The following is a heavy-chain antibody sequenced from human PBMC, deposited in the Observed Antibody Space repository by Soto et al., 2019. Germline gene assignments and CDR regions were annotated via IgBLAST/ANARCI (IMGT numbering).Heavy chain of an antibody. CDR3: ARLGGYDSV. V-gene: IGHV5-10-1*01. CDR1: GYSFTNYW. D-gene: IGHD3-22*01. J-gene: IGHJ3*01. Sequence: GESLKISCKGSGYSFTNYWISWVRQMPGKGLEWMGRIDPSDSYTNYSPSFQGHVTISADKSINPAYLQWSSLKASDTAIYYCARLGGYDSVWGQGTMVTVSS. CDR2: IDPSDSYT.